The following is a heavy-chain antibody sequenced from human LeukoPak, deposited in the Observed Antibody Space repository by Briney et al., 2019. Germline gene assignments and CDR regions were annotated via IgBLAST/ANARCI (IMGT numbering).Heavy chain of an antibody. J-gene: IGHJ4*02. Sequence: WASVRVSCRASGYTFNTYGINWVRQAPGQGLEWMGWINPNTGGTNYAQKFQGRVTMTSDTSISTAYMELSSLKSDDTAMYYCARAPMIVVIFPPRLDFWGQGTLVTVSS. CDR2: INPNTGGT. CDR3: ARAPMIVVIFPPRLDF. D-gene: IGHD3-22*01. CDR1: GYTFNTYG. V-gene: IGHV1-2*02.